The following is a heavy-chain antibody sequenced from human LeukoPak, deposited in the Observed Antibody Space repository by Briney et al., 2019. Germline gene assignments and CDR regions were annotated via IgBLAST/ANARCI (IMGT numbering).Heavy chain of an antibody. J-gene: IGHJ4*02. V-gene: IGHV3-64*01. CDR2: ISSNGGST. Sequence: GGSLRLSCAASGFTLSSYAMNWVRQAPGKGLEHVSVISSNGGSTYYANSVKGRFTISRDNSKNTLYLQMGSLRAEDMAVYYCARRGAVSGGSDYWGQGTLVTVSS. CDR1: GFTLSSYA. D-gene: IGHD3-16*01. CDR3: ARRGAVSGGSDY.